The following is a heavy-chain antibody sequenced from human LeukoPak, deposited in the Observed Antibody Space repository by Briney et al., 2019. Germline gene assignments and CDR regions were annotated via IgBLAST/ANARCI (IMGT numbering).Heavy chain of an antibody. CDR1: GFTFSSYA. CDR2: ISGSGGST. CDR3: AKSVGYGGNSPFDY. V-gene: IGHV3-23*01. J-gene: IGHJ4*02. D-gene: IGHD4-23*01. Sequence: GGSLRLSCAASGFTFSSYAMSWVRQAPGKGLEWVSAISGSGGSTYYADSVKGRFTISRDNSKNTLYLQMNSQRAEDTAVYYCAKSVGYGGNSPFDYWGQGTLVTVSS.